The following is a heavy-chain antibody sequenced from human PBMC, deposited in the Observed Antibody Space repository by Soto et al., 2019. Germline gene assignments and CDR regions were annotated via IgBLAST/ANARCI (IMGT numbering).Heavy chain of an antibody. CDR2: IYYSGST. D-gene: IGHD6-13*01. CDR1: GGSISSGGYS. J-gene: IGHJ5*02. CDR3: ARAVAAGWFDP. Sequence: SETLSLTCAVSGGSISSGGYSWSWIRQPPGKGLEWIGYIYYSGSTNYNPSLKSRVTISVDTSKNQFSLKLSSVTAADTAVYYCARAVAAGWFDPWGQGTLVTVSS. V-gene: IGHV4-61*08.